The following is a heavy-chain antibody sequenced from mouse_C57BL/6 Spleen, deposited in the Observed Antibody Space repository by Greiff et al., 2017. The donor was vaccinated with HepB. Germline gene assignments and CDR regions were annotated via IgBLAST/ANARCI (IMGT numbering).Heavy chain of an antibody. CDR1: GYSFTGYY. CDR2: INPSTGGT. D-gene: IGHD2-2*01. V-gene: IGHV1-42*01. CDR3: ARGLYGYDEAWFAY. J-gene: IGHJ3*01. Sequence: EVQLQQSGPELVKPGASVKISCKASGYSFTGYYMNWVKQSPEKSLEWIGEINPSTGGTTYNQKFKAKATLTVDKSSSTAYMQLKSLTSEDSAVYYCARGLYGYDEAWFAYWGQGTLVTVSA.